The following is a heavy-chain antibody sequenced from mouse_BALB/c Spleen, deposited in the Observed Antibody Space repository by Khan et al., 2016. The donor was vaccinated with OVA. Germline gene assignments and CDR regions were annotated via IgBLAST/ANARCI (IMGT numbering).Heavy chain of an antibody. D-gene: IGHD2-14*01. CDR2: INSNGGTS. J-gene: IGHJ1*01. CDR1: GFTFSGYG. CDR3: GRCYYRSDEGYWSFGV. V-gene: IGHV5-6-3*01. Sequence: EVELVESGGGLVQPGGSLKLSCAASGFTFSGYGMSWGRQTPDKRLELVATINSNGGTSYYPDSVKGRFTISRDNAKNTLHLQMSGLKSEGTSMYYCGRCYYRSDEGYWSFGVWGAGATVTVSS.